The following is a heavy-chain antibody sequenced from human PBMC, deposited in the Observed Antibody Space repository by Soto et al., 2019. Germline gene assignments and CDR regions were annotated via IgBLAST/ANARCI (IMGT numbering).Heavy chain of an antibody. CDR1: GFKFSDYG. Sequence: EVQLLESGGGLSQPGGSLRLSCAGSGFKFSDYGVNWVRQVPGQGLQWVSGLSGTGDRKFYADSVKGRFTISRDESKNTVYLQMNNLRVDDTALYYCAKGGGRSSFGSSDYWGQGTLVTVS. J-gene: IGHJ4*02. CDR2: LSGTGDRK. V-gene: IGHV3-23*01. D-gene: IGHD2-15*01. CDR3: AKGGGRSSFGSSDY.